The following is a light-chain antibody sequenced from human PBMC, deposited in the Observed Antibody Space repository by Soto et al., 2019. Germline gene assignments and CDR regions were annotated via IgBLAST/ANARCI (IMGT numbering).Light chain of an antibody. J-gene: IGLJ1*01. CDR2: DVS. CDR3: SSYAGSSTHYV. CDR1: SSDVGAYNL. V-gene: IGLV2-14*03. Sequence: QSALTQPASVSGSPGQSIAISCTGTSSDVGAYNLVSWYQHHPGKAPELLLYDVSDRPSGVSDRFSGSKSGSTASHTISALQAEDEADYYCSSYAGSSTHYVFGTGTKLTVL.